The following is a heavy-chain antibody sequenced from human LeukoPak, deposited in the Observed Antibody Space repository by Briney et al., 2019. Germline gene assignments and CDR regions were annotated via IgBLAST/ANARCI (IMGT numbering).Heavy chain of an antibody. Sequence: ASVKVSCKASGYTFTGYDINWVRQATGQGLEWMEWMNPNSGNTGYAQKFQGRVTMTRNTSISTAYMELSSLRSEDTAVYYCARSIAAAGGNWFDPWGQGTLVTVSS. D-gene: IGHD6-13*01. CDR2: MNPNSGNT. CDR1: GYTFTGYD. V-gene: IGHV1-8*01. J-gene: IGHJ5*02. CDR3: ARSIAAAGGNWFDP.